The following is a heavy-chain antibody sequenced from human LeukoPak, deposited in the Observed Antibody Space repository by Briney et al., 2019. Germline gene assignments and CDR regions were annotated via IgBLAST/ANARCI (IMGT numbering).Heavy chain of an antibody. V-gene: IGHV4-4*09. CDR2: IYPSGST. Sequence: PSETLSLTCTVSGDSMDGYYWSWIRQPPGKRLEWIAYIYPSGSTNYNPSLKSRVTISEDSYKDQFSLKLRSVTAADAAVYYCARQSNAPYYGGSFDYWGQGVLVTVSS. CDR3: ARQSNAPYYGGSFDY. J-gene: IGHJ4*02. D-gene: IGHD4-23*01. CDR1: GDSMDGYY.